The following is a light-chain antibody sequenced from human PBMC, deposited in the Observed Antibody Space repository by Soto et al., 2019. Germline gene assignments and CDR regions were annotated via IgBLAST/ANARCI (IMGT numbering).Light chain of an antibody. CDR3: QQYDSSSWT. V-gene: IGKV3-20*01. J-gene: IGKJ1*01. CDR1: QSVSSSY. CDR2: GAS. Sequence: EIVLTQSPGTLSLSPGERATLSCRASQSVSSSYLVWYQQKPGQAPRLLIYGASSRATGIADRFSGSGSGTDFTLTISRLEPEDFAVYYCQQYDSSSWTFGQGTKVEIK.